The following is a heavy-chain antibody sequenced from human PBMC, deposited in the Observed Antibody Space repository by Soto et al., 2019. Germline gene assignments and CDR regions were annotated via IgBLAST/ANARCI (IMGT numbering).Heavy chain of an antibody. V-gene: IGHV4-39*01. CDR1: GASITSSSYY. CDR3: ARPWWEPSYFDY. CDR2: IHYSGTT. J-gene: IGHJ4*02. D-gene: IGHD1-26*01. Sequence: QLQLQESGPRLVKPSETLSITCTVSGASITSSSYYWGWIRQAPGRGLEWIGSIHYSGTTNYKASLKSRVTIALDTSKNQFSLKLSSVTAADTAVYYCARPWWEPSYFDYWGQGTLVTVSS.